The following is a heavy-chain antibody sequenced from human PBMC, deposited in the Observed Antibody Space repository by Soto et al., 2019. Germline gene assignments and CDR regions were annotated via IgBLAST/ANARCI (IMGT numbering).Heavy chain of an antibody. J-gene: IGHJ4*02. CDR2: ISRSNSTT. V-gene: IGHV3-48*04. CDR3: ARDTNHYDWLDY. D-gene: IGHD5-12*01. CDR1: GFKFSDYS. Sequence: SLRLSCAASGFKFSDYSMNWVRQAPGKGLEWVSYISRSNSTTYYAASVRGRFTISRDNAKNVLFLQLNSLRAEDTAVYYCARDTNHYDWLDYWGQGTLVTVSS.